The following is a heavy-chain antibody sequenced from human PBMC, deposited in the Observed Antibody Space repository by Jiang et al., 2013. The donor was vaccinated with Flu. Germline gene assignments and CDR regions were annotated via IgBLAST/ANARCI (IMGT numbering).Heavy chain of an antibody. J-gene: IGHJ5*02. CDR1: GYSFTSYW. Sequence: VQLVESGAEVKKPGESLRISCKGSGYSFTSYWISWVRQMPGKGLEWMGRIDPSDSYTNYSPSFQGHVTISADKSISTAYLQWSSLKASDTAMYYCASYSSGWYGENWFDPWGQGTLVTVSS. CDR3: ASYSSGWYGENWFDP. D-gene: IGHD6-19*01. V-gene: IGHV5-10-1*03. CDR2: IDPSDSYT.